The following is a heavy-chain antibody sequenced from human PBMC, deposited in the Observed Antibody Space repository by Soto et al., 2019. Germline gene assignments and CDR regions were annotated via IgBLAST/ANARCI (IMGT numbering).Heavy chain of an antibody. CDR3: ARVPVSYRAPCSGGSCYLFDY. D-gene: IGHD2-15*01. CDR2: INPSGIST. V-gene: IGHV1-46*01. Sequence: ASVKVSCKTSGYTFTNYYIHWVRQAPGQGLEWMGVINPSGISTTYAQKFQGRVSMTRDTSTSTVYMDLSSLRPEDTAVYFCARVPVSYRAPCSGGSCYLFDYWGQGTLVTVSS. CDR1: GYTFTNYY. J-gene: IGHJ4*02.